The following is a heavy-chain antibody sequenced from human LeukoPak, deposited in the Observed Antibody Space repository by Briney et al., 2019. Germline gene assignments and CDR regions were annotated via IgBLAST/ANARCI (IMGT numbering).Heavy chain of an antibody. CDR1: GGSISSYY. V-gene: IGHV4-4*07. CDR3: ARDVITMVRGVMSRERYNWFDP. J-gene: IGHJ5*02. D-gene: IGHD3-10*01. CDR2: IYTSGST. Sequence: SETPSLTCTVSGGSISSYYWSWIRQPAGKGLEWIGRIYTSGSTNYNPSLKSRVTMSVDTSKNQFSLKLSSVTAADTAVYYCARDVITMVRGVMSRERYNWFDPWGQGTLVTVSS.